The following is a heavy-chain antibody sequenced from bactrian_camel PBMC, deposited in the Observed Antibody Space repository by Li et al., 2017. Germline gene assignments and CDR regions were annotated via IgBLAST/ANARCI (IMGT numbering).Heavy chain of an antibody. CDR1: GVTETNINAC. J-gene: IGHJ4*01. CDR2: IYSGGGSI. CDR3: AAAYINSCPRTSDGYPF. V-gene: IGHV3S60*01. D-gene: IGHD3*01. Sequence: HVQLVESGGGSVRPGGSLRLSCEISGVTETNINACMGWFRQAPGNEREGVAGIYSGGGSIFYSDTVKGRFTISHDTAKNTVYLQMNNLKPEDTAMYYCAAAYINSCPRTSDGYPFWGQGTQVTVS.